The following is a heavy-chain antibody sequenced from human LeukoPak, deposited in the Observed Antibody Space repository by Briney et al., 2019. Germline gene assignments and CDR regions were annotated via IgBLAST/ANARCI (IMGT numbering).Heavy chain of an antibody. D-gene: IGHD6-13*01. Sequence: GSLRLSCAASGFTFSKAWMSWVRQPPGKGLEWIGEINHSGSTNYNPSLKSRVTISVDTSKNQFSLKLSSVTAADTAVYYCARGRSIIATTGRRRGLYFDYWGQGTLVTVSS. V-gene: IGHV4-34*01. CDR1: GFTFSKAW. CDR2: INHSGST. CDR3: ARGRSIIATTGRRRGLYFDY. J-gene: IGHJ4*02.